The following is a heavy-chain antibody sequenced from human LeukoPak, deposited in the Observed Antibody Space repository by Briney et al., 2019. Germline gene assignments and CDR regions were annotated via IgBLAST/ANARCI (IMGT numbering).Heavy chain of an antibody. Sequence: PGGSLRLSCAASGFTFSTYWMNWVRQAPGKGLEWVANIKPDGSEKYYVDSVKGRFTISRDNAKNSLYLQMNSLRVEDTAVYYCARDWGHFDSWGQGTLVTVSS. CDR1: GFTFSTYW. J-gene: IGHJ4*02. V-gene: IGHV3-7*01. CDR2: IKPDGSEK. CDR3: ARDWGHFDS. D-gene: IGHD7-27*01.